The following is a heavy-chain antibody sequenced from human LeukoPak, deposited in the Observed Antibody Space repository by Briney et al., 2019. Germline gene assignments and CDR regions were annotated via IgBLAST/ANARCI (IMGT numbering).Heavy chain of an antibody. V-gene: IGHV4-34*01. CDR2: IYHSGST. CDR1: GGSFSGYY. J-gene: IGHJ4*02. CDR3: ARWSSGWFNY. Sequence: TTSETLSLTCAVYGGSFSGYYWSWIRQPPGKGLEWIGEIYHSGSTNYNPSLKSRVTISVDKSKDQFSLKLSSVTAADTAVYYCARWSSGWFNYWGQGTLVTVSS. D-gene: IGHD6-19*01.